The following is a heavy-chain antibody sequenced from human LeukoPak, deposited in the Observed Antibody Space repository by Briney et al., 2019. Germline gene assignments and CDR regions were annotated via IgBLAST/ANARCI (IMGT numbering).Heavy chain of an antibody. Sequence: GGSLRLSCTASGFTFTSRWMHWVRQVPGKGLVWVSRINGDGSGTNHADSVKGRFTISRDNAKNTLYLQMNSLRAEDTAVYYCARDGVFDYWGQGSLVTVSS. V-gene: IGHV3-74*01. CDR1: GFTFTSRW. J-gene: IGHJ4*02. CDR2: INGDGSGT. D-gene: IGHD3-3*01. CDR3: ARDGVFDY.